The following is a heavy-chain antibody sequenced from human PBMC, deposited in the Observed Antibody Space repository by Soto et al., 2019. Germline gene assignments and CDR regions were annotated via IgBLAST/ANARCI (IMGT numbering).Heavy chain of an antibody. Sequence: GESLKISCKGSGYSFTSYWIGWVRQMPGKGLEWMGIIYPGDSDTRYSPSFQGQVTISADKSISTAYLQWSSLKASDTAMYYCARQPYYYDSSGYLNYYYYGMDVWGQGTTVTVSS. CDR1: GYSFTSYW. V-gene: IGHV5-51*01. J-gene: IGHJ6*02. CDR2: IYPGDSDT. CDR3: ARQPYYYDSSGYLNYYYYGMDV. D-gene: IGHD3-22*01.